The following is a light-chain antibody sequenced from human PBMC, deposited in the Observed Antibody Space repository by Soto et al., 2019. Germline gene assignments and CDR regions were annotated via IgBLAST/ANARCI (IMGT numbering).Light chain of an antibody. CDR2: GAS. CDR3: QQYDNWPLT. CDR1: QSVSSTN. V-gene: IGKV3-15*01. J-gene: IGKJ4*01. Sequence: EIVLTQSPGTLSLSPGERATLSCRASQSVSSTNLAWNQQKPGQAPRLLIYGASTRATGIPARFSGSGSGTEFTLTISSLQSEDFAVYYCQQYDNWPLTFGGGTKVDIK.